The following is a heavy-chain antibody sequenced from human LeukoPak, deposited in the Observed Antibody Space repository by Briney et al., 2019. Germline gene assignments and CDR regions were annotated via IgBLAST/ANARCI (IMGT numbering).Heavy chain of an antibody. J-gene: IGHJ4*02. CDR2: IYYSGST. CDR1: GGSISSGGYY. CDR3: ARGGGIAPFDY. D-gene: IGHD6-13*01. Sequence: SQTLSLTCTVSGGSISSGGYYWSWIRQHPGKGLEWIGYIYYSGSTYSNPSPKRRVPISVDTSKTQFSLKLSPVTAADTAVYYCARGGGIAPFDYWGQGTLVTVSS. V-gene: IGHV4-31*03.